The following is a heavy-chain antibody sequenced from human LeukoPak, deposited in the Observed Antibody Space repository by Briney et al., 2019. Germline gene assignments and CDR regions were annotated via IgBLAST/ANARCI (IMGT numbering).Heavy chain of an antibody. V-gene: IGHV4-30-2*01. CDR1: GGSISSGGYS. CDR3: ARDASASGSYFDY. CDR2: IYHSGST. Sequence: PSETLSLTCAVSGGSISSGGYSWSWIRQPPGKGLEWIGYIYHSGSTYYNPSLKSRVTISVDRSKNQFSLKLSSVTAADTAVYYCARDASASGSYFDYWGQGTLVTVSS. D-gene: IGHD1-26*01. J-gene: IGHJ4*02.